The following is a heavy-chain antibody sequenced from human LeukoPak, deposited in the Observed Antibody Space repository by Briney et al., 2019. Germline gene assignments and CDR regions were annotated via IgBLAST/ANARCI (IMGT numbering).Heavy chain of an antibody. CDR1: GGSISSYY. D-gene: IGHD3-22*01. J-gene: IGHJ4*02. Sequence: PSETLSLTCTVSGGSISSYYWSWIRQPPGKGLEWIGYIYYSGSTNYNPSLKSRVTISVDTSKNQFSLKLSSVTAADTAVYYCARAPQNYYDSSGYSVDYWGQGTLVTVSS. V-gene: IGHV4-59*12. CDR3: ARAPQNYYDSSGYSVDY. CDR2: IYYSGST.